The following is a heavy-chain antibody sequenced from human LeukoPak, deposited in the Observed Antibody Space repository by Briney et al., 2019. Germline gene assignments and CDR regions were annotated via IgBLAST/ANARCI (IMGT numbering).Heavy chain of an antibody. D-gene: IGHD3-9*01. CDR3: ARERGNYDILTDYYEGNCFDP. J-gene: IGHJ5*02. V-gene: IGHV1-2*02. CDR2: INPNSGGT. Sequence: ASVKVSCKASGYTFTGYYMHWVRQAPGQGLEWMGWINPNSGGTNYAQKFQGRVTMTRDTSISTAYMELNRLRSGDTAVYYCARERGNYDILTDYYEGNCFDPWGQGTLVTVSS. CDR1: GYTFTGYY.